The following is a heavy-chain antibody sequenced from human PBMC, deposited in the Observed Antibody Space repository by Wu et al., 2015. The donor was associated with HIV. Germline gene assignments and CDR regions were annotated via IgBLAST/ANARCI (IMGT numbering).Heavy chain of an antibody. CDR1: GYNFDGFG. D-gene: IGHD6-19*01. J-gene: IGHJ6*02. Sequence: QVKLVQSGIEVKKSGASMKVSCKASGYNFDGFGIVWVRQAPGQGLEWMGWISAYNGNTNYAQKLQGRVTMTTDTPTSTAYMELRSLRFDDTAVYYCVRDQQWPAEYYNYYGMDVWGQGTTVTVSS. CDR3: VRDQQWPAEYYNYYGMDV. V-gene: IGHV1-18*01. CDR2: ISAYNGNT.